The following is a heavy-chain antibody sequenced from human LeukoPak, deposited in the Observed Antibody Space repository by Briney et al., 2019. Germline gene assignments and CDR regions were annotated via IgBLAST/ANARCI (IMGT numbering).Heavy chain of an antibody. J-gene: IGHJ4*02. CDR2: IYYSGST. V-gene: IGHV4-39*02. CDR1: GGSISSSSYC. CDR3: ARDRGSGSYEGYYFDY. Sequence: SETLSLTCTVSGGSISSSSYCWGWIRQPPGKGLEWIGSIYYSGSTYYNPSLKSRVTISVDTSKNQFSLKLSSVTAADTAVYYCARDRGSGSYEGYYFDYWGQGTLATVSS. D-gene: IGHD3-10*01.